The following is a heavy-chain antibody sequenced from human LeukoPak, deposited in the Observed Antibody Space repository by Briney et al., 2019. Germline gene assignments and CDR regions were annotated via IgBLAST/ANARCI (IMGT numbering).Heavy chain of an antibody. J-gene: IGHJ4*02. CDR3: ARGTLSGSYYDLDH. D-gene: IGHD1-26*01. CDR2: VYYTGWT. V-gene: IGHV4-59*01. CDR1: GGSIGTYY. Sequence: SETLSLTCSVSGGSIGTYYWSWIRQPAGKGLEWIGYVYYTGWTSYNPSVKSRVTISADTSKNQFSLRLSSVTAADTALYYCARGTLSGSYYDLDHWGQGTLVTVSS.